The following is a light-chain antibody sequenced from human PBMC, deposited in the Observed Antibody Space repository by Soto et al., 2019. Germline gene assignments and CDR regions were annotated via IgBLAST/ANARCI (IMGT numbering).Light chain of an antibody. J-gene: IGKJ4*01. Sequence: DVQITQSPSTLSASVGDRVTITCRASQDMNTYIAWYQHTPGKAPKLLIYGASTLQSGVPARFSGSEAGAVCTRRISSLKPEDFETSDCQQLNSYTLTFGGGTKVDIK. V-gene: IGKV1-9*01. CDR1: QDMNTY. CDR3: QQLNSYTLT. CDR2: GAS.